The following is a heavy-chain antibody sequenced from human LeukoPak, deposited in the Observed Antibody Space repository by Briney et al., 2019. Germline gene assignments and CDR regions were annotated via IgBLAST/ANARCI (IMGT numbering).Heavy chain of an antibody. CDR2: ISSSSSTI. J-gene: IGHJ6*02. CDR3: ARGRITMVRGTSYGMDV. CDR1: GFIFSIYS. Sequence: GGSLRLSCAASGFIFSIYSMNWVRQAPGKGLEWVSYISSSSSTIYYADSVKGRFTISRDNAKNSLYLQMNSLRAGDTAVYYCARGRITMVRGTSYGMDVWGQGTTVTVSS. D-gene: IGHD3-10*01. V-gene: IGHV3-48*01.